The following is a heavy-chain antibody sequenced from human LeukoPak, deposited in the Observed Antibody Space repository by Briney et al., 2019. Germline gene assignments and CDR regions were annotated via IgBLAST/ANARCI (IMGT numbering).Heavy chain of an antibody. V-gene: IGHV4-59*01. Sequence: SETLSLTCTVSGGSISSYYWSWIRQPPGEGREWLGYIYYSGTTNYNPSLKSRVTISVDTSKNQFSLKLSSVTAADTAVYYCARGVYIAAAQYGYWGQGTLVTVSS. D-gene: IGHD6-13*01. CDR2: IYYSGTT. CDR1: GGSISSYY. J-gene: IGHJ4*02. CDR3: ARGVYIAAAQYGY.